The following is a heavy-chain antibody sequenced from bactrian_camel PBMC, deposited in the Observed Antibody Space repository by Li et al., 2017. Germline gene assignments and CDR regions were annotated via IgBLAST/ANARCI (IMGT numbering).Heavy chain of an antibody. J-gene: IGHJ4*01. Sequence: HVQLVESGGGSVQAGGSLKLSCKMPKDIFQSYCMGWFRQAPGKEREGVATIDSDGSTVYAESVKGRFTISRDNVENTLYLQLNSLKTEDTALYYCTTRISECVYYTSSDGCYSHRGQGTQVTVS. V-gene: IGHV3S53*01. D-gene: IGHD2*01. CDR1: KDIFQSYC. CDR2: IDSDGST.